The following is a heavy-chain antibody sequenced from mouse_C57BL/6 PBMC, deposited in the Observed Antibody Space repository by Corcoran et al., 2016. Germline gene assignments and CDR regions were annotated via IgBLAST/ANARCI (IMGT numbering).Heavy chain of an antibody. CDR2: IYPGSGNT. Sequence: VLLQQSGPALVKHEASVKISCKASGSTFPDYYMNWVKQRPGQGLEWIARIYPGSGNTYYNEKFKGKATLTAEKSSSTAYMQLSSLTSEDSAVYFCARRGDYDPGVVDYWGQGTTLTVSS. D-gene: IGHD2-4*01. CDR3: ARRGDYDPGVVDY. V-gene: IGHV1-76*01. CDR1: GSTFPDYY. J-gene: IGHJ2*01.